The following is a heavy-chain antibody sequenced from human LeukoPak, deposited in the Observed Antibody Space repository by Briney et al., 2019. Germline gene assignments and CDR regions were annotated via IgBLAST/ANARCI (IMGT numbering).Heavy chain of an antibody. J-gene: IGHJ4*02. D-gene: IGHD3-3*01. V-gene: IGHV1-2*06. CDR3: ARVNSIRTIFGVVIGWDY. CDR1: GYTFTGYY. Sequence: ASVKVPCKVSGYTFTGYYMHWVRQAPGQGLEWMGRINPNSGGTNYAQKFQGRVTMTRDTSISTAYMELSRLRSDDTAVYYCARVNSIRTIFGVVIGWDYWGQGTLVTVSS. CDR2: INPNSGGT.